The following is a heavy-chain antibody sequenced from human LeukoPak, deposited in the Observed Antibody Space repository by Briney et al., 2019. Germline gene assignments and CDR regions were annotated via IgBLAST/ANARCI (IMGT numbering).Heavy chain of an antibody. CDR1: GFTFSSYW. V-gene: IGHV3-74*01. Sequence: PGGSLRLSCVASGFTFSSYWMHWVRQAPGKGLVWVSHINSDGGSTTYADSVKGRFTISRDNAKNTLYLQMNSLRAEDTAVYYCARDGLAAITFDYWGQGILVTVSS. J-gene: IGHJ4*02. D-gene: IGHD5-24*01. CDR3: ARDGLAAITFDY. CDR2: INSDGGST.